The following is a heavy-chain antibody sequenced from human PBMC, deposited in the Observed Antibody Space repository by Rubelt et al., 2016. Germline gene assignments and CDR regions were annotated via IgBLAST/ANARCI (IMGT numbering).Heavy chain of an antibody. J-gene: IGHJ6*02. CDR1: GGSFSGYY. CDR2: INHSGST. V-gene: IGHV4-34*01. Sequence: QVQLQQWGAGLLKPSETLSLTCAVYGGSFSGYYWSWIRQPPGKGLEWIGEINHSGSTNYNPSLKSRVTMSVDTPKNQFSLKLSSVTAAETAVYYCARGRMGFHYYYYGMDVWGQGTTVTVSS. D-gene: IGHD1-26*01. CDR3: ARGRMGFHYYYYGMDV.